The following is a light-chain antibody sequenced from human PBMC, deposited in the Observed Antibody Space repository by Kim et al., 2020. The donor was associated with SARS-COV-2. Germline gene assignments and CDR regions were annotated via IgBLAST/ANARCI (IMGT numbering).Light chain of an antibody. J-gene: IGLJ3*02. Sequence: GQRVTISCSGSGSNIGSNTVNWYRQLPGTAPKLLIYSNNQRPSGVPDRFSGSKSGTSASLAISGLQSEDEADYYCAAWDDSLNGWVFGGGTQLTVL. CDR1: GSNIGSNT. CDR3: AAWDDSLNGWV. V-gene: IGLV1-44*01. CDR2: SNN.